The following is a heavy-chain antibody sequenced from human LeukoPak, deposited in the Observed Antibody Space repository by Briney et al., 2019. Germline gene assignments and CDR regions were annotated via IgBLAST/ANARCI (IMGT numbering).Heavy chain of an antibody. V-gene: IGHV1-8*02. Sequence: GASVKVSCKASGYTFTSYGISWVRQAPGQGLEWMGWMNPNSGNTGYAQKFQGRVTMTRNTSISTAYMELSSLRSEDTAVYYCATRKYDYSLNRWFDPWGQGTLVTVSS. CDR2: MNPNSGNT. CDR1: GYTFTSYG. J-gene: IGHJ5*02. D-gene: IGHD4-17*01. CDR3: ATRKYDYSLNRWFDP.